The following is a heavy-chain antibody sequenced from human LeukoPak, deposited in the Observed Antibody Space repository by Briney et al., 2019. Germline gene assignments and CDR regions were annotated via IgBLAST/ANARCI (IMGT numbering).Heavy chain of an antibody. CDR3: ARDNSGGYDY. Sequence: GGSLRLSCAASGFTFSSYWMSWVRQAPGKGLEWVANIKEDGSEKYDVDSVKGRFTISRDNAKNSLYLQMNSLRAEVTAVYYCARDNSGGYDYWGQGTLVTVSS. V-gene: IGHV3-7*01. J-gene: IGHJ4*02. D-gene: IGHD1-26*01. CDR2: IKEDGSEK. CDR1: GFTFSSYW.